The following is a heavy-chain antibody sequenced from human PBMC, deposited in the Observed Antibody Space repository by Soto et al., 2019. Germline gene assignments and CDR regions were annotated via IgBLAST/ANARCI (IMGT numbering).Heavy chain of an antibody. CDR1: SGSIKTDVW. V-gene: IGHV4-4*02. J-gene: IGHJ4*02. CDR2: IYQNGHT. CDR3: ARDAAVAGETDRFDY. D-gene: IGHD6-19*01. Sequence: PSETLSLTCTVSSGSIKTDVWWSWLRRPPGKGLEWIGEIYQNGHTNYNPSLKSRVTMSVDKSKNQFSLMLTSVTAADTAMYYCARDAAVAGETDRFDYWGQGSLVTVSS.